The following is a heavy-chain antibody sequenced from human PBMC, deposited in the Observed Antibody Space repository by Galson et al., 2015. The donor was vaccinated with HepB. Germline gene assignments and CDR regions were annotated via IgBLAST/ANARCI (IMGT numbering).Heavy chain of an antibody. CDR3: ARDYYADY. V-gene: IGHV4-39*07. D-gene: IGHD3-10*01. CDR1: GGSISSSSYY. J-gene: IGHJ4*02. Sequence: LSLTCTVSGGSISSSSYYWGWIRQPPGKGLEWIGSIYYSGSTYYNPSLKSRVTISVDTSKNQFSLKLSSVTAADTAVYYCARDYYADYWGQGTLVTVSS. CDR2: IYYSGST.